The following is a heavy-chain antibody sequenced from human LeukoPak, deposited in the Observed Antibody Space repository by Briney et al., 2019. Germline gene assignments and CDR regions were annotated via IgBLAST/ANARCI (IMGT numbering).Heavy chain of an antibody. J-gene: IGHJ3*02. Sequence: PAETLFLSCTASDGSISSYYWSWIRQSPGKGLEWIGYIYYSGSTNYNPSLKSRVTISVDTSKNQFSLKLSSVTAADTAVYYCARGYCRGTSCNRYTFDMWGQRTMVIVSS. CDR1: DGSISSYY. CDR3: ARGYCRGTSCNRYTFDM. D-gene: IGHD2-2*01. CDR2: IYYSGST. V-gene: IGHV4-59*01.